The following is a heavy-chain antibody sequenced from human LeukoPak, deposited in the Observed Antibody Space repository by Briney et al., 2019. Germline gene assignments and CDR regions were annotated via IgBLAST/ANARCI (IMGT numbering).Heavy chain of an antibody. J-gene: IGHJ5*02. CDR1: GYSISSGYY. CDR3: ARYVYGSGSYYNWFDP. CDR2: IYHSGST. D-gene: IGHD3-10*01. V-gene: IGHV4-38-2*01. Sequence: SETLSLTCAVSGYSISSGYYWGWIRQPPGKGLEWIGSIYHSGSTNYNPSLKSRVTISVDTSKKQFSLKLSSVTAVDTAVYYCARYVYGSGSYYNWFDPWGQGTLVTVSS.